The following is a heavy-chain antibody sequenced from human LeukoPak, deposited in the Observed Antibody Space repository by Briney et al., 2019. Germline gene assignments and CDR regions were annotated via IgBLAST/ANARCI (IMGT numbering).Heavy chain of an antibody. D-gene: IGHD6-13*01. CDR3: ARGSSSNWPVDN. Sequence: GASVKVSCKASGYTFISYSLTWVRQAPGQGLEWMGGLTPVFGTAKYAQRFQGRVTITADDSTTTAYLEVSSLRSDDTAVYYCARGSSSNWPVDNWGQGTLVTVSS. CDR1: GYTFISYS. CDR2: LTPVFGTA. J-gene: IGHJ4*02. V-gene: IGHV1-69*13.